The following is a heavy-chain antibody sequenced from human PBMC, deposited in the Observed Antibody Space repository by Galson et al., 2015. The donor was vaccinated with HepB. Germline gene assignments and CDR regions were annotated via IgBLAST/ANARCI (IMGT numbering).Heavy chain of an antibody. D-gene: IGHD3-9*01. Sequence: SLRLSCAASGFTFSSYGMHWVRQAPGKGLEWVAVIWYDGSNKYYADSVKGRFTISRDNSKNTLYLQMNSLRAEDTAVYYCARDRSTSVLRYFDWLWDYWGQGTLVTVSS. J-gene: IGHJ4*02. CDR3: ARDRSTSVLRYFDWLWDY. CDR2: IWYDGSNK. V-gene: IGHV3-33*08. CDR1: GFTFSSYG.